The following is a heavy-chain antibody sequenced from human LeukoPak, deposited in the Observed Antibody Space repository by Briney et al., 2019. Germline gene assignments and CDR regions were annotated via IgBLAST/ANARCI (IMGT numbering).Heavy chain of an antibody. CDR2: IDPSDSYT. J-gene: IGHJ5*02. D-gene: IGHD1-1*01. V-gene: IGHV5-10-1*01. Sequence: PGASLRISCKGSGYIFTSYWISWVRQLPGKGLEWMGRIDPSDSYTHYSPSFQGHVTFSADKSISTAYLQWSSLEASDTAIYYCARQGTWMSFWFDPWGQGTLVTVSS. CDR1: GYIFTSYW. CDR3: ARQGTWMSFWFDP.